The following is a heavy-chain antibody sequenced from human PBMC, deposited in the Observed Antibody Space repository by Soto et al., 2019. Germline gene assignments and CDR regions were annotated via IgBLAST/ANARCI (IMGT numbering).Heavy chain of an antibody. J-gene: IGHJ3*02. Sequence: QITLKESGPTLVKPTQTLTLTCTLSGFSLRTSGVGVGWIRQPPGKALEWLAATYWDDGRRYNPPLQSRLTFPYDNSKAQVALPMTNMDPLVIATYYCVLQLFHSFVVAFDIWGLGTLVSVSS. CDR2: TYWDDGR. CDR3: VLQLFHSFVVAFDI. CDR1: GFSLRTSGVG. V-gene: IGHV2-5*02. D-gene: IGHD1-1*01.